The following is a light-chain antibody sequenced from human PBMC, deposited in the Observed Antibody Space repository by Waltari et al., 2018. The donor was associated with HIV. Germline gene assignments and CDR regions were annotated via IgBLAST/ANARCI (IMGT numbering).Light chain of an antibody. J-gene: IGLJ1*01. CDR2: DVS. CDR1: RSDVGGYNY. V-gene: IGLV2-23*02. Sequence: QSALTPPASVSGSPGPSTNISCTGTRSDVGGYNYVSWYQQHPGKAPKLMIYDVSKRPSGVSNRFSGSKSGNTASLTISGLQAEDEADYYCCSYAGSSTYFFGTGTKVTVL. CDR3: CSYAGSSTYF.